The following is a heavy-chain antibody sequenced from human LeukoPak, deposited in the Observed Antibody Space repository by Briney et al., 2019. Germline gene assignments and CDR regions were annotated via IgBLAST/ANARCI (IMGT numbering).Heavy chain of an antibody. D-gene: IGHD3-22*01. J-gene: IGHJ4*02. V-gene: IGHV4-39*07. CDR3: ARGRSNYYDSSGSRNPFDY. CDR1: GGSISSSSYY. Sequence: SETLSLTCTVSGGSISSSSYYWGWIRQPPGKGLEWIGSIYYSGSTYYNPSLRSRVTISVDTSKNQFSLKLSSVTAADTAVYYCARGRSNYYDSSGSRNPFDYWGQGTLVTVSS. CDR2: IYYSGST.